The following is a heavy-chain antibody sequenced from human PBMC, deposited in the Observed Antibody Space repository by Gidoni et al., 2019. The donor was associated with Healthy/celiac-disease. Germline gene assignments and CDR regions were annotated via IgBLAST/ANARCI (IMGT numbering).Heavy chain of an antibody. CDR1: GGSISSGSYY. V-gene: IGHV4-61*02. J-gene: IGHJ5*02. D-gene: IGHD2-15*01. CDR3: ARIVVVVAATGGLEWFDP. Sequence: QVQLQASGPGLVKPSQTLSLTCTVSGGSISSGSYYWSWIRQPAGKGLEWIGRIYTSGSTNYNPSLKSRVTISVDTSKNQFSLKLSSVTAADTAVYYCARIVVVVAATGGLEWFDPWGQGTLVTVSS. CDR2: IYTSGST.